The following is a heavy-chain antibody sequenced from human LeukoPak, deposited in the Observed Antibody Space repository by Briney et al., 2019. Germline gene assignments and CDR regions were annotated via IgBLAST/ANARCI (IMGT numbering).Heavy chain of an antibody. CDR1: GGSFSSYY. J-gene: IGHJ4*02. CDR3: ARHVSRYSGSYSPYYFDY. CDR2: IYYSGST. D-gene: IGHD1-26*01. V-gene: IGHV4-59*08. Sequence: SETLSLTCAVYGGSFSSYYWSWIRQPPGKGLEWIGYIYYSGSTNYNPSLKSRVTISVDTSKNQFSLKLSSVTAADTAVYYCARHVSRYSGSYSPYYFDYWGQGTLVTVSS.